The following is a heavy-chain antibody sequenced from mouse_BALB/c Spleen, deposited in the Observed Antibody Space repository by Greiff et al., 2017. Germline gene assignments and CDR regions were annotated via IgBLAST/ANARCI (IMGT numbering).Heavy chain of an antibody. D-gene: IGHD1-1*01. V-gene: IGHV2-6-7*01. CDR3: ARNYGSSYGYWYFDV. CDR1: GFSLTGYG. Sequence: VQRVESGPGLVAPSQSLSITCTVSGFSLTGYGVNWVRQPPGKGLEWLGMIWGDGSTDYNSALKSRLSISKDNSKSQVFLKMNSLQTDDTARYYCARNYGSSYGYWYFDVWGAGTTVTVSS. J-gene: IGHJ1*01. CDR2: IWGDGST.